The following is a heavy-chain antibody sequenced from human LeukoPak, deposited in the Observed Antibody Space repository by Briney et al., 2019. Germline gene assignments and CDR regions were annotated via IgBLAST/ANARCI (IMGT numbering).Heavy chain of an antibody. CDR1: GFTFSSYY. CDR2: ISYDGSNK. V-gene: IGHV3-30*18. Sequence: GGSLRLSCAGSGFTFSSYYMNWVRQAPGKGLEWVAVISYDGSNKYYAASVKGRFTISRDNAKNSLYLQMNSLRAEDMALYYCAKDMWAAVAGRGFVYSGEGTLVTVSS. J-gene: IGHJ4*02. D-gene: IGHD6-19*01. CDR3: AKDMWAAVAGRGFVY.